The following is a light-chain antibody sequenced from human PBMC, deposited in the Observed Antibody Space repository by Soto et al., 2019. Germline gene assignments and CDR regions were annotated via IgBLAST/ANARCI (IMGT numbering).Light chain of an antibody. CDR3: QQSYSTPRS. CDR1: QRFYSS. CDR2: AAS. Sequence: DIQMTQSPSSLSASVGDRVTITCRARQRFYSSLIWNRQNPGKAPKLLFYAASSLQSGVPSRFSGSGSGTDFTLTISSLQPEDFATYSGQQSYSTPRSFGQGTKLEIK. J-gene: IGKJ2*03. V-gene: IGKV1-39*01.